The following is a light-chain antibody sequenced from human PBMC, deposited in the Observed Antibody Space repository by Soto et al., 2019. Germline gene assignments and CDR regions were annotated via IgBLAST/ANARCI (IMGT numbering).Light chain of an antibody. CDR1: QSFLYSSNDKNY. CDR3: QQYYSTPPT. J-gene: IGKJ5*01. CDR2: WAS. V-gene: IGKV4-1*01. Sequence: DSLMTQSPDSLSVSMGERATINCKSSQSFLYSSNDKNYLAWYQQKPGQPPKLLFYWASTRESGVPDRFSGSGSGTDFTLTISSLQAEDVAVYYCQQYYSTPPTFGQGTRLEIK.